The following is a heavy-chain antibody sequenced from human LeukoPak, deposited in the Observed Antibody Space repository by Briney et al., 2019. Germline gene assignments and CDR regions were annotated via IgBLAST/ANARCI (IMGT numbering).Heavy chain of an antibody. J-gene: IGHJ4*02. CDR1: GGSISGYY. Sequence: SETLSLTCTVSGGSISGYYWSWIRQPPGKGLEWIGEINHSGSTNYNPSLKSRVTISVDTSKNQFSLKLSSVTAADTAVYYCARVETSSRRMVRGYFDYWGQGTLVTVSS. V-gene: IGHV4-34*01. CDR3: ARVETSSRRMVRGYFDY. D-gene: IGHD3-10*01. CDR2: INHSGST.